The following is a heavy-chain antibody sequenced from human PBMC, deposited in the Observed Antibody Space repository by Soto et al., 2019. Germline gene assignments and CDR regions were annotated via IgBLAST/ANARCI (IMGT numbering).Heavy chain of an antibody. V-gene: IGHV3-74*01. CDR1: GISLSSHW. Sequence: PGGSLRLSCVVSGISLSSHWMHWVRQVPGKGLVWVSRIRGDGSTTGYADSVQGRFTISRDNAKNTLYLQMDRLRDEDTAVYYCARAPNSMGGLDFWGRGSLVTVSS. CDR3: ARAPNSMGGLDF. CDR2: IRGDGSTT. J-gene: IGHJ4*02. D-gene: IGHD1-26*01.